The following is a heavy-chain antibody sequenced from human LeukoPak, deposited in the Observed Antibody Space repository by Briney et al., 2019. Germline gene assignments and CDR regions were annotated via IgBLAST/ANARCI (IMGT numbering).Heavy chain of an antibody. CDR1: GGSISSNW. Sequence: SGTLSLTCAVSGGSISSNWWSWVRQPPGKGLEWIGEIDHSGSTNYNPSLKSRVTISVDKSKNQFSLKLSSVTAADTAVYYCARALDFYRLDAFDIWGQGTMVTVSS. CDR3: ARALDFYRLDAFDI. J-gene: IGHJ3*02. CDR2: IDHSGST. V-gene: IGHV4-4*02. D-gene: IGHD3-3*01.